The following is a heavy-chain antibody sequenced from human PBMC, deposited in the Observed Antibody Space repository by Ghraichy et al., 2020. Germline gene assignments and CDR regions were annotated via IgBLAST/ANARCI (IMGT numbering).Heavy chain of an antibody. D-gene: IGHD3-9*01. CDR2: IKQDGSEK. J-gene: IGHJ4*02. Sequence: GGSLRLSCAASGFTFSSYWMSWVRQTPGKGLEWVANIKQDGSEKYYVDSVKGRFTISRDNAKNSLYLQMNSLRAEDTAVYYCARDCFFRYSTDGCDFWGQGTLVTVSS. CDR3: ARDCFFRYSTDGCDF. V-gene: IGHV3-7*03. CDR1: GFTFSSYW.